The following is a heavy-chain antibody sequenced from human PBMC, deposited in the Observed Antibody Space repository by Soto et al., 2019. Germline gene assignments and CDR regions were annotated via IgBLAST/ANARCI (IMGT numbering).Heavy chain of an antibody. Sequence: ASVKVCCKVSGYTLTELSMHWVRQAPGKGLEWMGGFDPEDGETIYAQKFQGRVTMTEDTSTDTAYMELSSLRSEDTAVYYCATVQGYSSSWYDEYSSHRFAPWGQGTLVTVSS. CDR3: ATVQGYSSSWYDEYSSHRFAP. J-gene: IGHJ5*02. V-gene: IGHV1-24*01. CDR1: GYTLTELS. D-gene: IGHD6-13*01. CDR2: FDPEDGET.